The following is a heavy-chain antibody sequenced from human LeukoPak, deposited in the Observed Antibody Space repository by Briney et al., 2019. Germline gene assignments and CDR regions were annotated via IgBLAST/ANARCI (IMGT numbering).Heavy chain of an antibody. Sequence: SETLSLTCAVYGGSFSGYYWSWIRQPPGKGLEWIGEINHSGSTNYNPSLKSRVTISVDTSKNQFSLKLSSVTAADTAVYYCARQIGKVAGKGLWHNYFDYWGQGTLVTVSS. D-gene: IGHD6-19*01. J-gene: IGHJ4*02. CDR2: INHSGST. CDR1: GGSFSGYY. V-gene: IGHV4-34*01. CDR3: ARQIGKVAGKGLWHNYFDY.